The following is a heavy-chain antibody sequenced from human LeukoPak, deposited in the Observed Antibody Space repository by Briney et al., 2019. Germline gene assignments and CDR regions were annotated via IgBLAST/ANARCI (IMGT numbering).Heavy chain of an antibody. Sequence: GGSLRLSCAASGFTVSSNYMSWVRQAPGKGLEWVSYISSSGSTIYYADSVKGRFTISRDNAKNSLYLQMNSLRAEDTAVYYCARVAPLYGSGSYPPFYFVYWGQGPLVTVSS. J-gene: IGHJ4*02. V-gene: IGHV3-11*01. D-gene: IGHD3-10*01. CDR2: ISSSGSTI. CDR3: ARVAPLYGSGSYPPFYFVY. CDR1: GFTVSSNY.